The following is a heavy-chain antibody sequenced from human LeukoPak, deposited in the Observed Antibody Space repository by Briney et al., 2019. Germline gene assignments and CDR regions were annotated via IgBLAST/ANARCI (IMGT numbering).Heavy chain of an antibody. Sequence: SETLSLTCIVSGGSISSYYWSWIRQPPGKGLEWIGEINHSGSTYYNPSLKSRVTISVDSSKNQFSLKLTSVTAADTAVYYCATLGEYYDSSGYYYNWGQGTLVTVSS. J-gene: IGHJ4*02. V-gene: IGHV4-34*01. CDR1: GGSISSYY. CDR2: INHSGST. D-gene: IGHD3-22*01. CDR3: ATLGEYYDSSGYYYN.